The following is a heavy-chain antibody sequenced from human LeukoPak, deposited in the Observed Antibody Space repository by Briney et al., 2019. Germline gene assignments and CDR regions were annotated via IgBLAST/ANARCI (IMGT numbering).Heavy chain of an antibody. CDR3: AIRYSGSYNDY. V-gene: IGHV1-46*01. CDR1: GYTFTSYY. J-gene: IGHJ4*02. D-gene: IGHD1-26*01. Sequence: ASVKVSCKASGYTFTSYYMHWVRQAPGQGLEWMGIINPSGGSTSYAQKFQGRVTMTRDTSTSTVYMELSSLKASDTAMYYCAIRYSGSYNDYWGQGTLVTVSS. CDR2: INPSGGST.